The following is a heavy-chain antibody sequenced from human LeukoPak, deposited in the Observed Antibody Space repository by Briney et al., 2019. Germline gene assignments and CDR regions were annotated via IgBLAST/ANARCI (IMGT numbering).Heavy chain of an antibody. V-gene: IGHV5-51*01. CDR2: IYPDDSDT. D-gene: IGHD4-17*01. CDR1: GFCFPTYW. CDR3: ARQSDVTTVDAFDI. Sequence: GQSLKISCKGSGFCFPTYWIAWVPQMPGKGLEWMGNIYPDDSDTRYSPSFQGQVTISVDKSISTAYLQWSSLKASDTAMYYCARQSDVTTVDAFDIWGQGTMVTVSS. J-gene: IGHJ3*02.